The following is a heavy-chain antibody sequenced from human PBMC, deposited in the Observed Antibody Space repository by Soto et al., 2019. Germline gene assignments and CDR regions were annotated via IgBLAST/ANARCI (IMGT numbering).Heavy chain of an antibody. CDR3: ARDLPIRGLEWFRDETDAFDS. CDR1: GYTFTSYG. D-gene: IGHD3-3*01. J-gene: IGHJ3*02. CDR2: ISAYNGNT. Sequence: ASVKVSCKASGYTFTSYGISWVRQAPGQGLEWMGWISAYNGNTNYAQKLQGRVTMTTDTSTSTAYMELRSLRSDDTAVYYCARDLPIRGLEWFRDETDAFDSWGQGTMVTVSS. V-gene: IGHV1-18*01.